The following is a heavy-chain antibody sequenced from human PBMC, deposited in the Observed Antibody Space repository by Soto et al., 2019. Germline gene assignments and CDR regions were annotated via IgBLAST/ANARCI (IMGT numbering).Heavy chain of an antibody. CDR2: ISYDGSNK. Sequence: QVQLVESGGGVVQPGRSLRLSCAASGFTFSSYGMHWVRQAPGKGLEWVAVISYDGSNKYYADSVKGRFTISRDNSKNTLYLQMNSLRAEDTAVYYCAKSLVSDYGGNSGVYWGQGTLVTVSS. CDR1: GFTFSSYG. CDR3: AKSLVSDYGGNSGVY. V-gene: IGHV3-30*18. D-gene: IGHD4-17*01. J-gene: IGHJ4*02.